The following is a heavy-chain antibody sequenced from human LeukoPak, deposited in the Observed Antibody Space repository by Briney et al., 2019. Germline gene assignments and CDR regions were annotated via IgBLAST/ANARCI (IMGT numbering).Heavy chain of an antibody. Sequence: SETLSLTCTVSGGSISSYYWSWIRQPPGKGLERIGCIYYSGSINYNPSLKSRVTISVDTSKNQLSLDLSSVTAADTAVYYCARGVRSVAAAVVDYWGQGTLVTVSS. CDR2: IYYSGSI. V-gene: IGHV4-59*01. J-gene: IGHJ4*02. CDR3: ARGVRSVAAAVVDY. CDR1: GGSISSYY. D-gene: IGHD6-13*01.